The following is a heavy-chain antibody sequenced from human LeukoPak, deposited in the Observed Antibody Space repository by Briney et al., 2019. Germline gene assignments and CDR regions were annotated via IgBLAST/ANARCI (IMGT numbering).Heavy chain of an antibody. CDR2: INHSGST. V-gene: IGHV4-34*01. Sequence: SETLSLTCAVYGGSFSGYYWSWIRQPPGKGLEWIGEINHSGSTNYNPSLKSRVTISVDTSKNQFSLKLSSVTAADTALYYCARGRLGDWFDPWGQGTLVTVSS. CDR1: GGSFSGYY. J-gene: IGHJ5*02. CDR3: ARGRLGDWFDP. D-gene: IGHD3-16*01.